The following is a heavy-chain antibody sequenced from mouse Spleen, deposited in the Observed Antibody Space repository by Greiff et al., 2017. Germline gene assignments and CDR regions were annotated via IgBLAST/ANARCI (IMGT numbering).Heavy chain of an antibody. CDR3: ARHGDYGNYDAMDY. J-gene: IGHJ4*01. CDR1: GFTFSDYY. D-gene: IGHD2-1*01. V-gene: IGHV5-6-2*01. Sequence: EVQVVESGGGLVKPGGSLKLSCAASGFTFSDYYMYWVRQTPEKRLEWVAAINSNGGSTYYPDTVKDRFTISRDNAKNTLYLQMSSLRSEDTALYYCARHGDYGNYDAMDYWGQGTSVTVSS. CDR2: INSNGGST.